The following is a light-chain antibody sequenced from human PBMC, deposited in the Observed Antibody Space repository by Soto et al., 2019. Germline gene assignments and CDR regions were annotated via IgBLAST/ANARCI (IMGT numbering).Light chain of an antibody. Sequence: QSVLTQPASVSGSPGQSITISCTGASSDVGGYNYVSWYQQYPGKSPKLMIYEVSNRPSGVSTRFSGSKSGNTASLPISGLQAEDEADYHCTSYTGSGTLVFGTGTKLTVL. CDR3: TSYTGSGTLV. J-gene: IGLJ1*01. CDR1: SSDVGGYNY. CDR2: EVS. V-gene: IGLV2-14*01.